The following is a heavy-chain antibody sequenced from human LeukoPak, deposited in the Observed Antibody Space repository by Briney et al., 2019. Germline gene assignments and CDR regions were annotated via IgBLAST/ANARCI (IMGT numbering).Heavy chain of an antibody. V-gene: IGHV1-69*04. CDR2: IIPIFGIA. CDR1: GGTFSSYA. Sequence: GASVKVSCKASGGTFSSYAISWVRQAPGQGLEWMGRIIPIFGIANYAQKFQGRVTITAEKSTSTPYMELSSLRSEDKAVYYCARDLEGVTLFGVVPFFDYWGQGTLVTVSS. CDR3: ARDLEGVTLFGVVPFFDY. D-gene: IGHD3-3*01. J-gene: IGHJ4*02.